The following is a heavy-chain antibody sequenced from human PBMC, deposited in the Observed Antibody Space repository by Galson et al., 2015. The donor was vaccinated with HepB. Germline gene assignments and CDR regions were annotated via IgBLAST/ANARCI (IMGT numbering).Heavy chain of an antibody. CDR1: GYTFTSYD. J-gene: IGHJ4*02. CDR3: ARGPYYDFWSGYYTGYYFDY. Sequence: SVKVSCKASGYTFTSYDINWVRQATGQGLEWMGWMNPNSGNTGYAQKFQGRVTMTRNTSISTAYMELSSLRSEDTAVYYCARGPYYDFWSGYYTGYYFDYWGQGTLVTVSS. D-gene: IGHD3-3*01. V-gene: IGHV1-8*01. CDR2: MNPNSGNT.